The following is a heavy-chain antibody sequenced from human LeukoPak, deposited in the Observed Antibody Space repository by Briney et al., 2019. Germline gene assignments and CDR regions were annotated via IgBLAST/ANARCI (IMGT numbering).Heavy chain of an antibody. D-gene: IGHD3-10*01. V-gene: IGHV1-69*13. CDR1: GGTFSSYA. CDR3: ARQASFIWFGDQLPVSSRYGMDV. CDR2: IIPIFGTA. Sequence: VASVKVSCKASGGTFSSYAISWVRQAPGQGLEWMGGIIPIFGTANYAQKFQGRVTITADESTSTAYMELSSLRSEDTAVYYCARQASFIWFGDQLPVSSRYGMDVWGQGTTVTVSS. J-gene: IGHJ6*02.